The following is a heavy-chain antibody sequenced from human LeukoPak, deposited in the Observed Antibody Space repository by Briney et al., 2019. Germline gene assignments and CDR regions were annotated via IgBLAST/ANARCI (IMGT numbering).Heavy chain of an antibody. D-gene: IGHD3-10*01. CDR3: ARDDGFYSASGIYQNYFDH. CDR1: GFTFSAYW. CDR2: LKQDGSEK. Sequence: AGGSLRLSCAASGFTFSAYWMSWVRQAPGKGLGWVANLKQDGSEKYYVDSVKGRFTISRDNAKNSLYLQMNSLRGEDTAVYYCARDDGFYSASGIYQNYFDHWGQGTLVTVSS. J-gene: IGHJ4*02. V-gene: IGHV3-7*01.